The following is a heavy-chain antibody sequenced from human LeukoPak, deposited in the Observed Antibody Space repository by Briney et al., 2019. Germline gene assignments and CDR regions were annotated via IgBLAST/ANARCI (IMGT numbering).Heavy chain of an antibody. D-gene: IGHD6-13*01. J-gene: IGHJ3*02. CDR1: GYTFTSYG. Sequence: ASVKVSCKASGYTFTSYGISWVRQAPGQGLEWIGWISAYNGNTNYAQKLQGRVTMTTDTSTSTAYMELRSLRSDDTAVYYCARDLIPGIAAAATDAFDIWGQGTMVTVSS. CDR2: ISAYNGNT. CDR3: ARDLIPGIAAAATDAFDI. V-gene: IGHV1-18*01.